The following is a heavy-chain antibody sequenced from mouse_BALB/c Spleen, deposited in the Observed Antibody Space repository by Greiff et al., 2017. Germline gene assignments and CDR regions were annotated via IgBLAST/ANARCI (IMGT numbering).Heavy chain of an antibody. J-gene: IGHJ4*01. CDR1: GFTITDSY. Sequence: VQLKQSGAELVKPGASVKLSCTASGFTITDSYMHWVKQRPEQGLEWIGRIYPANGNTNYDPKFQGKATITADTSSNTAYLQLSSLTSEDTAVYYCATAPLCYAMDYWGQGTSVTVSA. V-gene: IGHV14-3*02. CDR2: IYPANGNT. CDR3: ATAPLCYAMDY.